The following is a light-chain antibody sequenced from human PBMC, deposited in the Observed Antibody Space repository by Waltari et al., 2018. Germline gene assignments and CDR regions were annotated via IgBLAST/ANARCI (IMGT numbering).Light chain of an antibody. CDR1: QTISHDY. CDR3: QQYASFPALT. CDR2: AAS. J-gene: IGKJ4*01. Sequence: EIVLTQSPDTLSLSPGERAALSCTASQTISHDYLAWYQQKPGQTPRLLIYAASTRASGVPDRFRGSGSGTDSTLTISRLEPEDFAVYYCQQYASFPALTFGGGTKVET. V-gene: IGKV3-20*01.